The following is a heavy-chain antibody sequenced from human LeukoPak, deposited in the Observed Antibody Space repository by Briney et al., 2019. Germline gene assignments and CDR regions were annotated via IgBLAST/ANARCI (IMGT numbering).Heavy chain of an antibody. CDR2: IKQDGSEK. J-gene: IGHJ5*02. CDR3: ATTPLDNWTNNWFDP. CDR1: GFSFSRYW. V-gene: IGHV3-7*01. Sequence: GGSLRLSCAASGFSFSRYWMIWVRQAPGKGLEWVANIKQDGSEKYYVDSVKGRFTISRDNAKNSLYLQMNSLRAEDTAVYYCATTPLDNWTNNWFDPWVQGTLVTVSS. D-gene: IGHD1-20*01.